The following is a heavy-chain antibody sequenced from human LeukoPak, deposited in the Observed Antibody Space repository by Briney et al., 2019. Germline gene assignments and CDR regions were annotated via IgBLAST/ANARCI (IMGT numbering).Heavy chain of an antibody. CDR1: GGSFSGYY. Sequence: SETLSLTCAVYGGSFSGYYWSWIRQPPGKGLEWIGEINHSGSTNYNPSLKSRVTISVDTSKNQFSLKLSSVTAADTAVYYCASPAVAGIRGTYYYYYGKDVWGKGTTVTVSS. J-gene: IGHJ6*04. CDR2: INHSGST. D-gene: IGHD6-19*01. CDR3: ASPAVAGIRGTYYYYYGKDV. V-gene: IGHV4-34*01.